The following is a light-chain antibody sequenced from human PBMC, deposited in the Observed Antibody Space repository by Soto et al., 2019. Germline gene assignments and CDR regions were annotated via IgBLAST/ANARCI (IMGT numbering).Light chain of an antibody. Sequence: IEMTHAPSSLSASVGERVSLACGASQSIGTYLNWYQQKPGQAPKLLIYGASYMATSLPSRFSGSGSGTDFTVTISSLQSEDVATYYCQQCHNTPPTFGQGTKVDIK. CDR2: GAS. V-gene: IGKV1-39*01. CDR3: QQCHNTPPT. CDR1: QSIGTY. J-gene: IGKJ1*01.